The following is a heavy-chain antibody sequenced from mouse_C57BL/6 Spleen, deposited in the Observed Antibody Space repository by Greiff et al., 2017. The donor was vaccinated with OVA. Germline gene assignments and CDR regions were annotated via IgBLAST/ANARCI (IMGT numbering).Heavy chain of an antibody. CDR2: IWRGGST. Sequence: QVQLQQSGPGLVQPSQSLSITCTVSGFSLTSYGVHWVRQSPGKGLEWLGVIWRGGSTDYNAAFMSRLSITKDNSKSQVFFKMNSLQADDTAIYYCAKRGDGSSPYWYFDVWGTGTTVTVSS. CDR1: GFSLTSYG. V-gene: IGHV2-5*01. D-gene: IGHD1-1*01. J-gene: IGHJ1*03. CDR3: AKRGDGSSPYWYFDV.